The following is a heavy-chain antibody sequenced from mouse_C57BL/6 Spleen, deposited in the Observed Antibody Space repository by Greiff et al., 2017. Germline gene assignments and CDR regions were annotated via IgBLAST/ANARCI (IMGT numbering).Heavy chain of an antibody. D-gene: IGHD2-4*01. CDR1: GYTFTSYW. J-gene: IGHJ4*01. CDR2: IHPNSGST. Sequence: QVQLKQPGAELVKPGASVKLSCKASGYTFTSYWMHWVKQRPGQGLEWIGMIHPNSGSTNYNEKFKSKATLTVDKSSSTAYMQLSSLTSEDSAVYYCARGDDYDDAMDYWGQGTSVTVSS. V-gene: IGHV1-64*01. CDR3: ARGDDYDDAMDY.